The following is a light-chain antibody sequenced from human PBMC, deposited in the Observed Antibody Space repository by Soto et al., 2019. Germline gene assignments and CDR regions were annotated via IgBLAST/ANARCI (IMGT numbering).Light chain of an antibody. CDR2: DVS. CDR3: VSYTTFSSYV. J-gene: IGLJ1*01. V-gene: IGLV2-14*01. Sequence: QSALTQPASVSGSPGQSITISCTGTSSDVGSYIYVSWYQHHPGKAPKLMIYDVSNRPSGVSNRFSGSKSGNTASLTISGLQVEDEAEYYCVSYTTFSSYVFGTGTKLTVL. CDR1: SSDVGSYIY.